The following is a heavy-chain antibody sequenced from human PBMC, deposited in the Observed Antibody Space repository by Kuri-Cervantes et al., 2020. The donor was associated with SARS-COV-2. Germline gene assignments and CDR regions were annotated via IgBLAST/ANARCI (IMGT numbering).Heavy chain of an antibody. CDR2: INSDGSST. J-gene: IGHJ6*02. CDR1: GFTLSSYW. D-gene: IGHD6-13*01. CDR3: ARGKIEPSGTRGSHYYYAMDV. V-gene: IGHV3-74*01. Sequence: GGSLRLSCAASGFTLSSYWMHWVRQAPGKGLVWVSRINSDGSSTSYADSVKGRFTISRDNAKNTLYLQMNSLRAEDTAVYYCARGKIEPSGTRGSHYYYAMDVWGQGTTVTVSS.